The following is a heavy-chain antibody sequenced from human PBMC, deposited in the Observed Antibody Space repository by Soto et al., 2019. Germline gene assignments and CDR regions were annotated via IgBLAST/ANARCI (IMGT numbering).Heavy chain of an antibody. CDR3: AREQYGKGLRYFDL. CDR1: GYNFRNYD. CDR2: VSGNSGDT. Sequence: ASVKVSCKASGYNFRNYDVSWVRQAPGQGLEWMGWVSGNSGDTYSPQNFQGRVTMTTDTSTSTAYMELRTLRSDDTAMYYCAREQYGKGLRYFDLWGRGTLVTVSS. D-gene: IGHD6-6*01. V-gene: IGHV1-18*01. J-gene: IGHJ2*01.